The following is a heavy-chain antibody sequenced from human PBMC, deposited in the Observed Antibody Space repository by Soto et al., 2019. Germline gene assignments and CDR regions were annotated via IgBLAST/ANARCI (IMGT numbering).Heavy chain of an antibody. D-gene: IGHD2-15*01. CDR1: GFTFRNHA. CDR3: ARGDREDILVVVGARPGEYGTDI. J-gene: IGHJ6*02. CDR2: IAYDGSNA. Sequence: QVQLVESGGGVVQPGGSLRLSCAASGFTFRNHAMHWVRQAPGKGLECLAVIAYDGSNAFYRDSVKGRFTVSRDNSKNTLYLYMNSLRSEDTGVYYCARGDREDILVVVGARPGEYGTDIWGRGTTVIVSS. V-gene: IGHV3-30-3*01.